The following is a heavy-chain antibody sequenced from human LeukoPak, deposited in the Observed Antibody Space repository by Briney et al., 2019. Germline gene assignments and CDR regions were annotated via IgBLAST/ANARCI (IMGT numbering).Heavy chain of an antibody. J-gene: IGHJ4*02. V-gene: IGHV4-34*01. Sequence: SETLSLTCAVYGGSFSGYYWSWIRQPPGKGLEWIGEINHSGSTNYNPSLKSRVTISVDTSKNQFSLKLSSVTAADTAVYYCARELGYCSSTSCYEGGMDVWGQGTLVTVSS. D-gene: IGHD2-2*01. CDR2: INHSGST. CDR1: GGSFSGYY. CDR3: ARELGYCSSTSCYEGGMDV.